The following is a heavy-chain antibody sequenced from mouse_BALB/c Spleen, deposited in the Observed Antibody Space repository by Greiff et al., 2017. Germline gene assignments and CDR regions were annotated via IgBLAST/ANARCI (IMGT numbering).Heavy chain of an antibody. Sequence: QVQLQQSAAELARPGASVKMSCKASGYTFTSYTMHWVKQRPGHGLEWIGYINPSSGYTEYNQKFKDKTTLTADKSSSTAYMQLSSLTSEDSAVYYCARWITTVVATGGYFDYWGQGTTLTVSS. D-gene: IGHD1-1*01. CDR2: INPSSGYT. CDR1: GYTFTSYT. J-gene: IGHJ2*01. CDR3: ARWITTVVATGGYFDY. V-gene: IGHV1-4*02.